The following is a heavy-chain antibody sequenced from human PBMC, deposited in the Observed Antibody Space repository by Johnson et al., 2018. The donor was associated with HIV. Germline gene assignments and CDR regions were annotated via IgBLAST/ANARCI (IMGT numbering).Heavy chain of an antibody. CDR2: IYSSGST. J-gene: IGHJ3*02. CDR3: AKTITMIGRFDAFDI. CDR1: GFTVSTNY. Sequence: VQLVESGGGLIQPGGSLRLSCAASGFTVSTNYMSWVRQAPGKGLDWVSVIYSSGSTYYTDSVKGRFTTSRDNSKNTVYLQMNSLRAEDTAVYYCAKTITMIGRFDAFDIWGQGTMVTVSS. V-gene: IGHV3-66*03. D-gene: IGHD3-22*01.